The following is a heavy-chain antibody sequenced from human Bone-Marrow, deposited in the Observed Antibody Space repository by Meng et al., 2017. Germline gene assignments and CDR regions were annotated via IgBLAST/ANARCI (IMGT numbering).Heavy chain of an antibody. CDR1: GFPFSSYA. CDR3: TTPGFTSGRSEF. D-gene: IGHD6-19*01. Sequence: GESLKISCAASGFPFSSYAMHWVRQAPGKGLEWVAVISYDGSNKYYPDSVKGRFTISRDNSKNTLYLQMNSLRAEDTAVYYCTTPGFTSGRSEFWGQGTLVTVSS. J-gene: IGHJ4*02. V-gene: IGHV3-30*04. CDR2: ISYDGSNK.